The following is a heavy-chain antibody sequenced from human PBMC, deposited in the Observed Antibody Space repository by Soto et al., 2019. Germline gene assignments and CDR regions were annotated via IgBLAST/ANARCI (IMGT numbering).Heavy chain of an antibody. CDR2: ISSSSSYI. V-gene: IGHV3-21*01. CDR1: GFTFSSYS. CDR3: ARGRVPGVRITIFGVVSSGMDV. D-gene: IGHD3-3*01. Sequence: GGSLRLSCAASGFTFSSYSMNWVRQAPGKGLEWASSISSSSSYIYYADSVKGRFTISRDNAKNSLYLQMNSLRAEDTAVYYCARGRVPGVRITIFGVVSSGMDVWGQGTTVTVSS. J-gene: IGHJ6*02.